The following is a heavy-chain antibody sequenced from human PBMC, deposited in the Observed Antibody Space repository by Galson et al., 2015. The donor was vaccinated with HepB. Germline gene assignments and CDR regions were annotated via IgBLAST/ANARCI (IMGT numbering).Heavy chain of an antibody. Sequence: SLRLSCAASGFTVSNYAMSWVRQAPGKGLEWVAGISGSGSSTYYADSVKGRFTISRDNSKRTLYLQMNSLRGEDTAVYYCAKDRSRDYYGSGSYYSLYSYGMDVWARGPRSPSP. J-gene: IGHJ6*02. D-gene: IGHD3-10*01. CDR1: GFTVSNYA. CDR2: ISGSGSST. V-gene: IGHV3-23*01. CDR3: AKDRSRDYYGSGSYYSLYSYGMDV.